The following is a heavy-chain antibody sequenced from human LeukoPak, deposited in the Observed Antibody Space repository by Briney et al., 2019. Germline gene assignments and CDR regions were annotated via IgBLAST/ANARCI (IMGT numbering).Heavy chain of an antibody. D-gene: IGHD4-17*01. V-gene: IGHV6-1*01. CDR3: ARGRVTTIANYYYYYIDV. J-gene: IGHJ6*03. Sequence: SQTLSLTCAISGDSVSSNSAAWTWIRQSPSRGLEWLGRTYYRSKWSDDYAVSVKSRLTINPDTSKNQLSLHLNSVTPEDTAVYYCARGRVTTIANYYYYYIDVWGEGTTVTVSS. CDR2: TYYRSKWSD. CDR1: GDSVSSNSAA.